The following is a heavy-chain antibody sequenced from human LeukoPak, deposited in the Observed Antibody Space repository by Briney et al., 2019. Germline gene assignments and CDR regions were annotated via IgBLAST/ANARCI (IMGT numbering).Heavy chain of an antibody. CDR2: IYTSGST. J-gene: IGHJ5*02. D-gene: IGHD6-13*01. CDR1: GGSISSGSYY. V-gene: IGHV4-61*02. CDR3: ARNQFIANWFDP. Sequence: PSETLSLTCTVSGGSISSGSYYWSWIRQPAGKGLEWIGRIYTSGSTNYNPSLKSRVTMSVDTSKNQFSLKLSSVTAADTAVYYCARNQFIANWFDPWGQGTLVTVSS.